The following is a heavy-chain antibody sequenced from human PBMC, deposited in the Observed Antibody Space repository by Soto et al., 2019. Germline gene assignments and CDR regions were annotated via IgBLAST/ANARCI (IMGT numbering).Heavy chain of an antibody. CDR3: ARDYGGYDY. CDR2: IYHSGST. CDR1: GYSISSGYY. Sequence: SETLSLTCTVSGYSISSGYYWGWIRQPPGKGLEWIGSIYHSGSTYYNPSLKSRVTISVDTSKNQFFLKLSSVTAADTVVYYCARDYGGYDYWGQGTLVTVSS. D-gene: IGHD5-12*01. V-gene: IGHV4-38-2*02. J-gene: IGHJ4*02.